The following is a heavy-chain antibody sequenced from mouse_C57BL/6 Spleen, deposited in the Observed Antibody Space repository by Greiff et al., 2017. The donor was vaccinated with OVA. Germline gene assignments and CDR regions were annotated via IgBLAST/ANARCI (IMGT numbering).Heavy chain of an antibody. J-gene: IGHJ4*01. CDR1: GFTFSDYG. CDR3: ARELRYYAMDY. D-gene: IGHD1-1*01. V-gene: IGHV5-17*01. Sequence: EVKLMASGGGLVKPGGSLKLSCAASGFTFSDYGMHWVRQAPEKGLEWVAYISSGSSTIYYADTVKGRFTISRDNAKNTLFLQMTRLRSEDTAMYYCARELRYYAMDYWGQGTSVTVSS. CDR2: ISSGSSTI.